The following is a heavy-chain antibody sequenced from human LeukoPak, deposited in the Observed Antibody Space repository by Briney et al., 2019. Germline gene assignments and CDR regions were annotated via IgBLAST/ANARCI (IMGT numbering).Heavy chain of an antibody. CDR1: GFTFGSIW. J-gene: IGHJ6*02. D-gene: IGHD3-16*01. CDR3: AKNGGPHGMDV. V-gene: IGHV3-7*02. CDR2: IKHDGSET. Sequence: GGSLRLSCATSGFTFGSIWMSWVRQAPGKGLEWVANIKHDGSETNYVDSVKGRFTTSRDNAKNSLHLQMNSLRVEDTAVYYCAKNGGPHGMDVWGQGTTVTVSS.